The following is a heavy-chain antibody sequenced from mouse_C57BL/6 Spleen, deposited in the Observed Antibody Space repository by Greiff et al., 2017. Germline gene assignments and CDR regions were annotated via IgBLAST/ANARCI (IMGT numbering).Heavy chain of an antibody. D-gene: IGHD4-1*01. CDR3: ARGERLGHYFDY. V-gene: IGHV5-4*03. J-gene: IGHJ2*01. Sequence: EVMLVESGGGLVKPGGSLKLSCAASGFTFSSYAMSWVRQTPEKRLEWVATISDGGSYTYYPDNVKGRFTISRDNAKNNLYLQMSHLKSEDTAMYYCARGERLGHYFDYWGQGTTRTVSS. CDR2: ISDGGSYT. CDR1: GFTFSSYA.